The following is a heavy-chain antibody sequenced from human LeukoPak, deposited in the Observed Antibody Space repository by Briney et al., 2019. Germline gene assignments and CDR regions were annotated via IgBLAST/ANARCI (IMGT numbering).Heavy chain of an antibody. CDR1: GYTFTGYY. J-gene: IGHJ4*02. CDR3: ARVRAQWELPPDY. V-gene: IGHV1-2*02. CDR2: INPNSGDT. D-gene: IGHD1-26*01. Sequence: ASVKVSCKASGYTFTGYYMHWVRQAPGQGLEWMGWINPNSGDTNYAQTLQGRVTMTRDTSISTAYMELSRLGSDDTAVYYCARVRAQWELPPDYWGQGTLVTVSS.